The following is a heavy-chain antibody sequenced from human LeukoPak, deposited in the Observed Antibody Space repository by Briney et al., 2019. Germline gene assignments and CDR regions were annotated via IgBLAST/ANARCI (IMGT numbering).Heavy chain of an antibody. CDR2: INKDGSEE. V-gene: IGHV3-7*01. CDR1: EFMFSDYW. J-gene: IGHJ6*02. Sequence: GGSLRLSCAASEFMFSDYWMSWVRQAPGKGPEWVASINKDGSEEYYADSVKGRFTVSRDNAKNSLFLQMNNLRVEDTAIYYCATYDNWVAGDVWGQGTTVSVSS. D-gene: IGHD1-1*01. CDR3: ATYDNWVAGDV.